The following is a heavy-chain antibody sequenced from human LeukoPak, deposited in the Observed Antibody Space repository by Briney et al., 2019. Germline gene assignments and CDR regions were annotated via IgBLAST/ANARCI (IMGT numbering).Heavy chain of an antibody. CDR3: ARAGLGEFDY. D-gene: IGHD3-10*01. CDR2: ITSIPTTI. Sequence: GGSLRLSCAASGFTFSSYEMNWVRQARGKGMEWVSFITSIPTTIPHPYSLKRRFTISRDNAKNSLYLQMNSLRPEDTAVYYCARAGLGEFDYWGQGTLVTVSS. V-gene: IGHV3-48*03. J-gene: IGHJ4*02. CDR1: GFTFSSYE.